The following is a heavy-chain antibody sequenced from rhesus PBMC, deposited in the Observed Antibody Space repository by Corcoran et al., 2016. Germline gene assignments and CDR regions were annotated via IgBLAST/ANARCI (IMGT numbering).Heavy chain of an antibody. J-gene: IGHJ4*01. CDR1: GAPVSSSNW. D-gene: IGHD3-16*01. CDR2: VYGGGVT. CDR3: AKYGGTSYKNFDH. V-gene: IGHV4-92*01. Sequence: QVQLQESGPGLVKPSETLSLTCTVSGAPVSSSNWWSWVRQSPGKGLEWIGYVYGGGVTLNTPSLKSRVTISTDTSRNQFSRKLNSVTAADTAMYYCAKYGGTSYKNFDHWGQGVLVTVSS.